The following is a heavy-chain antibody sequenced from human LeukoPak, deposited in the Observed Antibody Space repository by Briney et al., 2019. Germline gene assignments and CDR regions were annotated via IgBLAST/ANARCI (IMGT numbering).Heavy chain of an antibody. J-gene: IGHJ4*02. D-gene: IGHD6-6*01. CDR2: IYSGGST. CDR1: GFTVSSNY. Sequence: PGGSLRLSCAVSGFTVSSNYMSWVRQAPGKGLEWVSVIYSGGSTYYADSVKGRFTISRDNSKNTLYLQMNSLRAEDTAVYYCASLKAARGYWGQGTLVTVSS. CDR3: ASLKAARGY. V-gene: IGHV3-66*01.